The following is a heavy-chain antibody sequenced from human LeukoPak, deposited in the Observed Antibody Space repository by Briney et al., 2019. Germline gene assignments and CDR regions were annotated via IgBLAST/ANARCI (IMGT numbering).Heavy chain of an antibody. CDR3: ARGRKRLVKNSWFDP. CDR2: VSSSGRT. V-gene: IGHV4-30-4*07. J-gene: IGHJ5*02. D-gene: IGHD3-9*01. CDR1: GASVTAGGYS. Sequence: PSETLSLTCAVSGASVTAGGYSWTWIRQPPGKRLEWIGYVSSSGRTFYNPSLKSRITISIDSSKNQFSLKLSSVTAADTAVYYCARGRKRLVKNSWFDPWGQGTLVTVSS.